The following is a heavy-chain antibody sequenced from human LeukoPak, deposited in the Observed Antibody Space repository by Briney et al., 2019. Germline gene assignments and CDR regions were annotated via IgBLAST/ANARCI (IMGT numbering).Heavy chain of an antibody. D-gene: IGHD1-26*01. Sequence: PSQTLSLTCAVSGGSISSGGYSWSWIRQPPGKGLEWIGYIYHSGSTYYNPSLKSRVTISVDRSKNQFSLKLSSVTAADTAVYYCVRGHLLNSGFDYWGQGTLVTVSS. CDR1: GGSISSGGYS. CDR3: VRGHLLNSGFDY. J-gene: IGHJ4*02. CDR2: IYHSGST. V-gene: IGHV4-30-2*01.